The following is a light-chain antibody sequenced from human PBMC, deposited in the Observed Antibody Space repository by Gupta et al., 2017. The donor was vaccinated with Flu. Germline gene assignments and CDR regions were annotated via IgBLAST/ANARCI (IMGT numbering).Light chain of an antibody. CDR3: CSYASNTHYV. V-gene: IGLV2-23*01. Sequence: QSALTQPASVSGSAGQSITIPCTGTSSDVGYFHFVSWYQQDPGKAPKLLIYDDTKRPSGVSERFSGSKSGNTASLAISGLQAGDEAHYYCCSYASNTHYVFGSGTKVTVI. CDR2: DDT. CDR1: SSDVGYFHF. J-gene: IGLJ1*01.